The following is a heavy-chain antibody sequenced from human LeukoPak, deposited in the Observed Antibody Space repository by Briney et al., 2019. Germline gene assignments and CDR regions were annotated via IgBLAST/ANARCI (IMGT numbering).Heavy chain of an antibody. Sequence: PGGSLRLSCAASGFTFDDYAMFWVRQAPGKGLKWVSGISWNSKNIGYAASVKGRFTISRDDAKNSLYLQMNSLRAEDTAFYYCAKGNRDSSGFYYYYGMDVWGQGTTVTVSS. CDR2: ISWNSKNI. D-gene: IGHD3-22*01. J-gene: IGHJ6*02. CDR3: AKGNRDSSGFYYYYGMDV. V-gene: IGHV3-9*01. CDR1: GFTFDDYA.